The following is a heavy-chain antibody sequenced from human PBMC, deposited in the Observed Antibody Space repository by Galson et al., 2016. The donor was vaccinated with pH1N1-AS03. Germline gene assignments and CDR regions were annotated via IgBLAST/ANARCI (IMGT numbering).Heavy chain of an antibody. CDR3: AGMQLGALHF. D-gene: IGHD1-1*01. CDR2: TYYRSRWKN. CDR1: GDSVSSNSAA. J-gene: IGHJ4*02. Sequence: CAISGDSVSSNSAAWNWIRLSPSRGLEWLGRTYYRSRWKNDYAASVKSRIIINPDTSKNQFSLQLNSVTPEDTAIYYCAGMQLGALHFWGRGTLVTVSS. V-gene: IGHV6-1*01.